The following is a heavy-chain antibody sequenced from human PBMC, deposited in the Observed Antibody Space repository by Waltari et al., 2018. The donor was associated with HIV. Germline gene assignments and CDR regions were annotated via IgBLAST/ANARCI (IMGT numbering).Heavy chain of an antibody. V-gene: IGHV4-59*01. CDR3: ARKTYYYDSSGYYFYYYGMDV. D-gene: IGHD3-22*01. CDR2: IYYSGST. J-gene: IGHJ6*02. Sequence: QVQLQESGPGLVKPSETPSLTCTVSGGSISSYSWSWIRQPPGKGLEWIGYIYYSGSTNYNPSLKSRVTISVDTSKNQFSLKLSSVTAADTAVYYCARKTYYYDSSGYYFYYYGMDVWGQGTTVTVSS. CDR1: GGSISSYS.